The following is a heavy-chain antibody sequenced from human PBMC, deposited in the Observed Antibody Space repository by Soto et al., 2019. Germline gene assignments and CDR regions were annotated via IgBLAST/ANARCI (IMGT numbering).Heavy chain of an antibody. J-gene: IGHJ6*03. CDR1: GFAFSSYD. V-gene: IGHV3-13*01. CDR2: IGTAGDT. CDR3: ARGSRYSSSWLYYYMDG. Sequence: GGSLRLSCAASGFAFSSYDMHWVRQATGKGLEWVSAIGTAGDTYYPGSVKGRFTISRENAKNSLHLQMNSLRAGDTAVYYCARGSRYSSSWLYYYMDGWGKGTTVTVSS. D-gene: IGHD6-13*01.